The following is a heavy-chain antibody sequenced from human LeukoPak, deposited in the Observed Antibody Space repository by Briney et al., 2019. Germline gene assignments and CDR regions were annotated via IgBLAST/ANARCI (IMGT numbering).Heavy chain of an antibody. Sequence: PGGSLRLSCAASGFTFSSYGMHWVRRAPGKGLEWVAVISYDGSNKYYADSVKGRFTISRDNSKNTLYLQMNSLRAEDTAVCYCAKTGRRYEADAFDIWGQGTMVTVSS. CDR3: AKTGRRYEADAFDI. V-gene: IGHV3-30*18. CDR1: GFTFSSYG. CDR2: ISYDGSNK. D-gene: IGHD1-1*01. J-gene: IGHJ3*02.